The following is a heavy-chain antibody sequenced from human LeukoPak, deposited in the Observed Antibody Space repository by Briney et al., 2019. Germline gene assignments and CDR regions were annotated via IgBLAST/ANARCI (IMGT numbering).Heavy chain of an antibody. CDR3: AREGYCSGGSCYVVDY. CDR1: GDSGSSNSAA. J-gene: IGHJ4*02. V-gene: IGHV6-1*01. CDR2: TYYRSKWYN. D-gene: IGHD2-15*01. Sequence: SQTLSLTCAISGDSGSSNSAAWHWIRQSPSRGLEWLGRTYYRSKWYNDYAVSVKSRITINTDTSKNQVSLQLTSVTPEDTAVYYCAREGYCSGGSCYVVDYWGQGTLVTVSS.